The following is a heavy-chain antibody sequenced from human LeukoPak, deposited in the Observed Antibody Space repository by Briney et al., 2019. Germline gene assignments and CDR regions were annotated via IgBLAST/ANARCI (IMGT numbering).Heavy chain of an antibody. V-gene: IGHV3-15*01. CDR1: GFTFSNAW. CDR2: IKSKTDGGTT. CDR3: ITDRRGEYDFWSGYYYYGMDV. D-gene: IGHD3-3*01. J-gene: IGHJ6*02. Sequence: GGSLRLSCAASGFTFSNAWMSWVRQAPGKGLEWVGRIKSKTDGGTTDYTAPVKGRFTISRDDSKNTQYLHMISLKTEDTAVYYCITDRRGEYDFWSGYYYYGMDVWGQGTTVTVSS.